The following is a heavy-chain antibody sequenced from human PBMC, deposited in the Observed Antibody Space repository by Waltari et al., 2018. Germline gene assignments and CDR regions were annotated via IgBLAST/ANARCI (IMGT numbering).Heavy chain of an antibody. CDR1: GGHFSSTSYH. CDR3: ARRMVTTGYFDY. CDR2: VFYNGDT. J-gene: IGHJ4*02. V-gene: IGHV4-39*01. Sequence: QVQLQESGPGLVKPSETLSLTCPVSGGHFSSTSYHLGWIRQPPGKGLEWIGYVFYNGDTYYNPSLKSRVTISIDTSKNQFSLKLTSVTAADTAVYHCARRMVTTGYFDYWGQGTLVTVSS. D-gene: IGHD4-4*01.